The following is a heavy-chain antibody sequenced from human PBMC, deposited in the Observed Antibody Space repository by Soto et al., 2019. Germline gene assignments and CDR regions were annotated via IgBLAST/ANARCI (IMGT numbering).Heavy chain of an antibody. V-gene: IGHV3-33*01. D-gene: IGHD3-22*01. CDR3: ARAYYYDSSGYYSGAYFDH. CDR1: GFTFSSYG. Sequence: GGSLRLSCAASGFTFSSYGMHWVRQAPGKGLEWVAVIWYDGSYKYYADSVKGRFTISRDNSKSTLYLQMNSLRAEDTALYYCARAYYYDSSGYYSGAYFDHWGQGTLVTVSS. CDR2: IWYDGSYK. J-gene: IGHJ4*02.